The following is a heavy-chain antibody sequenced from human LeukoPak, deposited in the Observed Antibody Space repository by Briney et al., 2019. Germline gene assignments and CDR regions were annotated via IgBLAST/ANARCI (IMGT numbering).Heavy chain of an antibody. CDR2: ISPSGGST. J-gene: IGHJ5*02. CDR3: ARDNSVRDEAWWFNP. CDR1: GYTFTSNY. D-gene: IGHD5-24*01. Sequence: ASLKGSCKAFGYTFTSNYMHWGRQAPGQGPEWMGVISPSGGSTTYAQKFQGRVTLTRDMSTSTDYLELSSMRSEDTAVYYCARDNSVRDEAWWFNPWGQGTLVTVSS. V-gene: IGHV1-46*01.